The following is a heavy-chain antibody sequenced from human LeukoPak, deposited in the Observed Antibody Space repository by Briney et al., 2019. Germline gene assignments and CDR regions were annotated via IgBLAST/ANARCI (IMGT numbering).Heavy chain of an antibody. V-gene: IGHV4-34*01. J-gene: IGHJ4*02. CDR1: GGSFSGYY. CDR2: INHSGRT. D-gene: IGHD6-13*01. Sequence: SETLSLTCAVYGGSFSGYYWSWIRQPPGKGLEWMGEINHSGRTNYNPSLKSRVTISVDTSKNQFSLTLSSVTAADTAVYYCASSIAAAGPFDYWGQGTLVTVSS. CDR3: ASSIAAAGPFDY.